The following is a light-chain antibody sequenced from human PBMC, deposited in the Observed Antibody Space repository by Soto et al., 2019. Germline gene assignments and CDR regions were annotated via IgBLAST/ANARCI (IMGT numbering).Light chain of an antibody. Sequence: QSALTQPPSASGSPGQSVTISCTGTSSDVGGYNYVSWYQQHPGKAPKLMIYEVYNRPSGVSDRFSASKSGNTASLTISGLQADDEADYYCSSFTSSNTWVFGGGTQLTVL. CDR2: EVY. CDR3: SSFTSSNTWV. V-gene: IGLV2-14*01. CDR1: SSDVGGYNY. J-gene: IGLJ3*02.